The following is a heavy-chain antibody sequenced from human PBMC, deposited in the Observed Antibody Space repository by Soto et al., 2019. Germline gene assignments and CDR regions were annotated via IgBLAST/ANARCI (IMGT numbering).Heavy chain of an antibody. D-gene: IGHD1-26*01. V-gene: IGHV3-23*01. CDR2: ISGSGGGT. J-gene: IGHJ4*02. CDR1: GFTFSSYA. CDR3: AKSDRGSYSRTFDY. Sequence: EVQLLESGGGLVQPGGSLRLSCAASGFTFSSYAMSWVRQAPGKGLEWVSAISGSGGGTYYADSVKGRFTISRDNSKNTLYRQMNSRRAEDTAVYDCAKSDRGSYSRTFDYWGQGTLVNVSS.